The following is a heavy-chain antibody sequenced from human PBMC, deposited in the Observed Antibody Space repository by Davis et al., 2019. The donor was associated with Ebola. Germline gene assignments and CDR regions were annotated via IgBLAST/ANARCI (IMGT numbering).Heavy chain of an antibody. CDR1: GFIFSTYA. J-gene: IGHJ4*02. V-gene: IGHV3-23*01. D-gene: IGHD3-3*01. CDR3: AKSDFLRGKVARFDH. Sequence: PGGSLRLSCAPSGFIFSTYAMNWVRQAPGKGLEWVSSITDTGSTAFYADSVRGRFTISRDNSKNILYLQMDSLRAEDTGIYYCAKSDFLRGKVARFDHWGRGTLVTVSS. CDR2: ITDTGSTA.